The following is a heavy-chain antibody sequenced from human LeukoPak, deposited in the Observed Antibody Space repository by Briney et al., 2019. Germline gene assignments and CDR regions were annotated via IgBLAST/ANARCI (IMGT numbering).Heavy chain of an antibody. V-gene: IGHV4-34*01. CDR3: ARVCRKKHIVVVTAPYYFDY. D-gene: IGHD2-21*02. Sequence: PSETLSLTCAVYGGSFSGYYWSWIRQPPGKGLEWIGEINHSGSTNYNPSLKSRVTISVDTSKNQFSLKLSSVTAADTAVYYCARVCRKKHIVVVTAPYYFDYWGQGTLVTVSS. CDR1: GGSFSGYY. CDR2: INHSGST. J-gene: IGHJ4*02.